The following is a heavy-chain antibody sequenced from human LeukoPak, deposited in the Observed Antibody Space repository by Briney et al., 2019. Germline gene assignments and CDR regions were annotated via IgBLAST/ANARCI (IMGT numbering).Heavy chain of an antibody. V-gene: IGHV1-2*02. D-gene: IGHD1-26*01. CDR1: GYTFTGYY. Sequence: GASVKVSCKASGYTFTGYYMHWVRQAPGQGLEWMGWINPNSGGTNYAQKLQGRVTMTTDTSTSTAYMELRSLRSDDTAVYYCARVEAWEVPYLYYWGQRTLVTVSS. CDR3: ARVEAWEVPYLYY. CDR2: INPNSGGT. J-gene: IGHJ4*02.